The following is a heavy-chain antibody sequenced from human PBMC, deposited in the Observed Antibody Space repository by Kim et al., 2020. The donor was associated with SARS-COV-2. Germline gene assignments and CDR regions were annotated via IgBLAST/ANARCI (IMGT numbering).Heavy chain of an antibody. J-gene: IGHJ4*02. CDR3: AKESERIAAVPAGDDY. CDR1: GFTFSSYA. Sequence: GESLRLSCAASGFTFSSYAMSWVRQAPGKGLEWVSAISGSGGSTYYADSVKGRFTISRDNSKNTLYLQMNSLRAEDTAVYYCAKESERIAAVPAGDDYWGQGTLVTVSS. CDR2: ISGSGGST. V-gene: IGHV3-23*01. D-gene: IGHD6-13*01.